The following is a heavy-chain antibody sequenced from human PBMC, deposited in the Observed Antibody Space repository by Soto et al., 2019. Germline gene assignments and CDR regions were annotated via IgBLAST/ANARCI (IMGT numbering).Heavy chain of an antibody. Sequence: PSETLSLTCTVSGSPISDNYWSWFRQAPGQGLEWVGYIYYTGSTTYNPPLKSRVTISVDTSKNQFSLKLSSVTAADTAVYYCARKYSSSWEDPYYFDYWGQGTLVTVS. CDR3: ARKYSSSWEDPYYFDY. CDR1: GSPISDNY. V-gene: IGHV4-59*12. CDR2: IYYTGST. J-gene: IGHJ4*02. D-gene: IGHD6-13*01.